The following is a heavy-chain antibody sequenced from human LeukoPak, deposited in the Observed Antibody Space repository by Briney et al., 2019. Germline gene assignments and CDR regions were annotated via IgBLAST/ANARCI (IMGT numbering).Heavy chain of an antibody. CDR2: INHSGST. Sequence: SETLSLTCAVYGGSFSGYYWSWIRQPPGKGLEWIGEINHSGSTNYNPSLKSRVTISVDTSKNQFSLKLSSVTAADTAVNYCARGKGMQLGLQGGLDYWGQGTLVTVSS. J-gene: IGHJ4*02. V-gene: IGHV4-34*01. CDR3: ARGKGMQLGLQGGLDY. CDR1: GGSFSGYY. D-gene: IGHD4-11*01.